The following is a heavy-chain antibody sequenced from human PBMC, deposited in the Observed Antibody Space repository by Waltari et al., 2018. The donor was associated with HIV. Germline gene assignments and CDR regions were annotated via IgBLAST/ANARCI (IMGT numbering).Heavy chain of an antibody. J-gene: IGHJ4*02. CDR1: GYTFTGYY. CDR3: ARDGQHYDQDY. Sequence: QVQLVQSGTEVKKPGASVKVSCKASGYTFTGYYMHWGRQAPGQGLEWMGRINPISGGTSPAQKFQGRVTMTWDTSISTSYLELSSLRSDDTAVYYCARDGQHYDQDYWGQGTLVTVSS. D-gene: IGHD5-12*01. CDR2: INPISGGT. V-gene: IGHV1-2*02.